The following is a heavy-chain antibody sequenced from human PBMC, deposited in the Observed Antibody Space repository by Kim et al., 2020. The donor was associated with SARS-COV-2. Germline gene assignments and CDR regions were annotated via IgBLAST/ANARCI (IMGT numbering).Heavy chain of an antibody. J-gene: IGHJ4*02. CDR2: INQHGRET. CDR1: GFTFTSIW. CDR3: ARDAWAQGWTDGFDY. V-gene: IGHV3-7*01. Sequence: GGSLRLSCAASGFTFTSIWKSWVLKAQVTSLVRLAKINQHGRETMYVDSVKGRFTISRDNAKDSVYRQMNNLIAEDRAVYYCARDAWAQGWTDGFDYWGQGTLVTVSS. D-gene: IGHD1-26*01.